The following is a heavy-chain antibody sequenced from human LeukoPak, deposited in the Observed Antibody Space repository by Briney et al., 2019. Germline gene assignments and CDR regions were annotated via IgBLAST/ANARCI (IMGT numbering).Heavy chain of an antibody. D-gene: IGHD6-19*01. J-gene: IGHJ6*02. V-gene: IGHV3-30*18. CDR2: ISYDGSNK. Sequence: GGPLRLSCAASGFTFSSYGMHWVRQAPGKGLEWVAVISYDGSNKYYADSVKGRFTISRDNSKNTLYLQMNSLRAEDTAVYYCAKDLRSGPSYYYYGMDVWGQGTTVTVSS. CDR1: GFTFSSYG. CDR3: AKDLRSGPSYYYYGMDV.